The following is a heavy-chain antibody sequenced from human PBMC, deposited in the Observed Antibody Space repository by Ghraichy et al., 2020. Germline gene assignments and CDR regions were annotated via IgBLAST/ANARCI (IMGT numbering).Heavy chain of an antibody. CDR3: AKEGYCSSTSCYPYYYYGMDV. D-gene: IGHD2-2*01. Sequence: SLRLSCAASGFTFDDYAMHWVRQAPGKGLEWVSGISWNSGSIGYADSVKGRFTISRDNAKNSLYLQMNSLRAEDTALYYCAKEGYCSSTSCYPYYYYGMDVWGQGTTVTVSS. CDR1: GFTFDDYA. V-gene: IGHV3-9*01. J-gene: IGHJ6*02. CDR2: ISWNSGSI.